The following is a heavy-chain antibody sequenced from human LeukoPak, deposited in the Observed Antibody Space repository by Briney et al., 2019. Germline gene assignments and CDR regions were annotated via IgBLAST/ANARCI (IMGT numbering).Heavy chain of an antibody. D-gene: IGHD2-2*01. Sequence: PGGSLRLSCAASGFTFSDYYMSWIRQAPGKGLEWVSYISSSGSTIYYADSVKGRFTISRDNAKNSLYLQMNSLRAEDTALYYCARDLGCSTTSCRYNWFDPWGQGTLVTVSS. CDR3: ARDLGCSTTSCRYNWFDP. CDR2: ISSSGSTI. CDR1: GFTFSDYY. J-gene: IGHJ5*02. V-gene: IGHV3-11*01.